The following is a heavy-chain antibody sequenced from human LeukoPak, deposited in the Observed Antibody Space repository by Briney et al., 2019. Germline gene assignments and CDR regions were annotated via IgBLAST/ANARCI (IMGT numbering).Heavy chain of an antibody. CDR3: ARLGYSSSWYHDY. J-gene: IGHJ4*02. Sequence: GGSLRLSCAASGFTFSSYEMNWVRQAPGKGLEWVSYISSSGSTIYYADSVKGRFTISRNNAKNSLYLQMNSLRAEDTAVYYCARLGYSSSWYHDYWGQGTLVTVSS. V-gene: IGHV3-48*03. CDR2: ISSSGSTI. D-gene: IGHD6-13*01. CDR1: GFTFSSYE.